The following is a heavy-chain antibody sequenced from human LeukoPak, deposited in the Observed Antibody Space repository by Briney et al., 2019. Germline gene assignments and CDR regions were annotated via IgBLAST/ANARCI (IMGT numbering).Heavy chain of an antibody. V-gene: IGHV4-61*02. CDR3: ARDIVVVPAYWFDP. CDR2: IYTSGST. D-gene: IGHD2-2*01. CDR1: GGSISSGSYY. J-gene: IGHJ5*02. Sequence: PSETLSLTYTVSGGSISSGSYYWSWIRQPAGKGLEWIGRIYTSGSTNYNPSLKSRVTISVDTSKNQFSLKLSSVTAADTAVYYCARDIVVVPAYWFDPWGQGTLVTVSS.